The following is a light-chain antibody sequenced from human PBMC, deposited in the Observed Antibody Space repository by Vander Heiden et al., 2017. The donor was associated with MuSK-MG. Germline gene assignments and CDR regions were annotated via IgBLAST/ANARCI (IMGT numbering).Light chain of an antibody. CDR2: EVS. Sequence: QSALTQPPSASGSPGQSVTTSCTGTSSDVGGYNYVSWYQQHPGKAHKLMIYEVSKRPSGVPDRFSGSKSGNTASLTVSGLQAEDEADYYCSSYAGSNSVVFGGGTKLTVL. J-gene: IGLJ2*01. CDR3: SSYAGSNSVV. V-gene: IGLV2-8*01. CDR1: SSDVGGYNY.